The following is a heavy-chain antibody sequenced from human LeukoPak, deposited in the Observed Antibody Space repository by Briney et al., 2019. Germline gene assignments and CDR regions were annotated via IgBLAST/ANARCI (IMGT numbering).Heavy chain of an antibody. V-gene: IGHV4-34*01. Sequence: SETLSLTCAVYGGSFSGYYWSWIRQPPGKGLEWIGEINHSGSTNYNPSLKSRVTISVDTSKNQFSLKLSSVIAADTAVYYCARDLAGLTRYCTNGVCPYYYYGMDVWGQGTTVTVSS. J-gene: IGHJ6*02. CDR1: GGSFSGYY. CDR2: INHSGST. CDR3: ARDLAGLTRYCTNGVCPYYYYGMDV. D-gene: IGHD2-8*01.